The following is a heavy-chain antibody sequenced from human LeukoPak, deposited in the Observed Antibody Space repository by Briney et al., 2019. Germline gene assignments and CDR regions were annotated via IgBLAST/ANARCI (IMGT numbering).Heavy chain of an antibody. D-gene: IGHD3-9*01. J-gene: IGHJ6*02. CDR2: INPNTDRT. CDR1: GYTFTAYA. V-gene: IGHV1-2*02. Sequence: ASVKVSCKASGYTFTAYAVHWVRQAPGQGLEWMGWINPNTDRTNYVQKFQGRFTMTRDTSISTDYLELSRLTSEDTAVYYCASLALLYYDILAGSYNWGGDHSYAMDVWGQGPAVSVSS. CDR3: ASLALLYYDILAGSYNWGGDHSYAMDV.